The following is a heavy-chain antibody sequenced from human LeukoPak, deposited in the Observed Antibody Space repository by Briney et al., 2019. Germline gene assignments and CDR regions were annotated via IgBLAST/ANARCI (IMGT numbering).Heavy chain of an antibody. CDR3: ARQFSY. J-gene: IGHJ4*02. CDR2: IYYSGST. Sequence: PSETLSLTCAVYGGSFSSYYWGWIRQPPGKGLEWIGSIYYSGSTYYNPSLKSRVTISVDTSKNQFSLKLSSVTAADTAVYHCARQFSYWGQGTLVTVSS. V-gene: IGHV4-39*01. CDR1: GGSFSSYY.